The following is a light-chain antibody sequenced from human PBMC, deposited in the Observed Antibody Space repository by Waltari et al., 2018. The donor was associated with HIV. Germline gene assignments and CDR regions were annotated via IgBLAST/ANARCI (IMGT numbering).Light chain of an antibody. V-gene: IGLV3-25*03. Sequence: SSQLTQPPSVAVSPGQTAGITCSGDALGKQYVYCYRQEAGQAPRLVISKDTERASGIPERFSGSTSGRIGSLTSSGVQAEDEADYYCQSTDTSNSFMIFGGGTKLTDL. CDR3: QSTDTSNSFMI. J-gene: IGLJ2*01. CDR1: ALGKQY. CDR2: KDT.